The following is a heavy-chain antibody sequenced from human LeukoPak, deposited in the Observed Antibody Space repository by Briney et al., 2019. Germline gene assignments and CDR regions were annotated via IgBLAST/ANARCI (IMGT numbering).Heavy chain of an antibody. V-gene: IGHV1-3*01. CDR2: INAGNGNT. CDR1: GCTFTSYA. J-gene: IGHJ4*02. Sequence: ASVKVSCKASGCTFTSYAMHWVRQAPGQRLEWMGWINAGNGNTKYSQKFQGRVTITRDTSASTAYMELSSLRSEDTAVYYCARIDYGDYVFDYWGQGTLVTVSS. D-gene: IGHD4-17*01. CDR3: ARIDYGDYVFDY.